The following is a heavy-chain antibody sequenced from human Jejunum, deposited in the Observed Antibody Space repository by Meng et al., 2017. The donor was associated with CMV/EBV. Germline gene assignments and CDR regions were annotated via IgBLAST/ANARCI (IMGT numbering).Heavy chain of an antibody. D-gene: IGHD2-15*01. V-gene: IGHV1-2*02. J-gene: IGHJ6*02. CDR3: AREGDIVFPSTIISYHYAMDV. CDR2: INPDSGAT. CDR1: YY. Sequence: YYIQWVRRAPGQGLEWMGWINPDSGATSYAQKFRGRVTMTRDTSTKTAYMELSRLRPDDTAVYFCAREGDIVFPSTIISYHYAMDVWGQGTTVTVS.